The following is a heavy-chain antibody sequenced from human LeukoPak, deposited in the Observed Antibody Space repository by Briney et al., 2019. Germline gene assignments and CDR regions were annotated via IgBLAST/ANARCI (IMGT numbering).Heavy chain of an antibody. Sequence: SETLSLTCTVSGGSISSYYWSWIRQPPGKGLEWIGYIYYSGSTNYNPSLKSRVTISVDTSKNQFSLKLSSVTAADTAVYYCATGGGYSSSQYDYWGQGTLVTVSS. CDR2: IYYSGST. J-gene: IGHJ4*02. CDR1: GGSISSYY. V-gene: IGHV4-59*01. CDR3: ATGGGYSSSQYDY. D-gene: IGHD6-13*01.